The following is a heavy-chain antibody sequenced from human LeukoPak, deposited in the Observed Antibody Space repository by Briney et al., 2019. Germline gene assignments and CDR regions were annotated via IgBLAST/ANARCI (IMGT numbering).Heavy chain of an antibody. CDR2: ISRTGSNI. J-gene: IGHJ4*02. V-gene: IGHV3-48*03. CDR1: GFTFSTYE. CDR3: AATYYYDGSGDY. D-gene: IGHD3-22*01. Sequence: GGSLRLSCAASGFTFSTYEMNWVRQAPGKGLEWVSYISRTGSNIYYADSVKGRFTISRDNAKNSLYLLMNSLRTEDTAVYYCAATYYYDGSGDYWGQGTLVTVSS.